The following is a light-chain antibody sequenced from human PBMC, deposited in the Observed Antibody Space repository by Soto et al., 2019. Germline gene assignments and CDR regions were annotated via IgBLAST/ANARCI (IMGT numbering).Light chain of an antibody. V-gene: IGKV3D-20*02. CDR3: QQRHMWPIT. J-gene: IGKJ5*01. CDR1: QSVSSSY. Sequence: VLTHSPGTLSLSTGARDTLSCRASQSVSSSYLAWYQQKPGQAPRLLIYDAYNRATGIPPRFSGSGSGTDFTLTISSLEPEDSAVYYCQQRHMWPITFGQGTRLEIK. CDR2: DAY.